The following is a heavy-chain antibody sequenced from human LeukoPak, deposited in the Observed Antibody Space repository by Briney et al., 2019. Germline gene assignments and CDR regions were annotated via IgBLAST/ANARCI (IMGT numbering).Heavy chain of an antibody. CDR2: MNPKSGNA. J-gene: IGHJ4*02. D-gene: IGHD5-18*01. CDR3: ARGGGHSYGHEYFDY. Sequence: RASVKVSCKASGYSFTTYDINWVRQATGQGLEWMGWMNPKSGNAGFAQNFQGRVTMTRNTSITTAYMELTSLRSEDTAVYYCARGGGHSYGHEYFDYWGQGSLVIVSS. CDR1: GYSFTTYD. V-gene: IGHV1-8*01.